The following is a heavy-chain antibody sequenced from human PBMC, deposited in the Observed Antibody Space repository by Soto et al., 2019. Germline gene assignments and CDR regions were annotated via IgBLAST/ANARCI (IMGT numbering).Heavy chain of an antibody. V-gene: IGHV3-30-3*01. CDR1: GFTFSSYA. CDR3: ARSPSNYFES. Sequence: GGSLRLSCAASGFTFSSYAMHWVRQAPGKGLEWVAVISYDGRTQYYADSVEGRFTISRDNSKNTLYLQMNSLRAEDSAVYSCARSPSNYFESWGQGTLGTVSA. CDR2: ISYDGRTQ. J-gene: IGHJ4*02.